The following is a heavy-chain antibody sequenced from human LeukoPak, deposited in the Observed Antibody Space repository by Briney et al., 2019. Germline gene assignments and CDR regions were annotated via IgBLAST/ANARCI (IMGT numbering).Heavy chain of an antibody. Sequence: PGGSLRLSCAASGFTFSSYGMHWVRQAPGKGLEWVADIWYDGSNKYYADSVKGRLTISRDNSKNTLYFKMTRQRQEDSAVSYCATVACCSTSCYRNYSYNMDVWGQGTTVTVSS. V-gene: IGHV3-33*01. CDR1: GFTFSSYG. CDR3: ATVACCSTSCYRNYSYNMDV. CDR2: IWYDGSNK. D-gene: IGHD2-2*02. J-gene: IGHJ6*02.